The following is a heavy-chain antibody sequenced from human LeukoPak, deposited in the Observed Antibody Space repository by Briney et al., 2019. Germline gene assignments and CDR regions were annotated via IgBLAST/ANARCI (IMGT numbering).Heavy chain of an antibody. CDR2: INSDGSST. V-gene: IGHV3-74*01. Sequence: GGSLRLSCAASGFTFDDYGMSWVRQAPGKGLVWVSRINSDGSSTNYADSVKGRFTISRDNAKNTLYLQMNSLRAEDAAVYYCARDPTYYYMDVWGKGTTVTVSS. CDR1: GFTFDDYG. CDR3: ARDPTYYYMDV. J-gene: IGHJ6*03.